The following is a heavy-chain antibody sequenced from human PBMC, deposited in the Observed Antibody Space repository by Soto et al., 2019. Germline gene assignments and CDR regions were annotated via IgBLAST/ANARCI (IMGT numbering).Heavy chain of an antibody. CDR2: INPNSGGT. Sequence: ASVKVSCKASGYTFTGYYMHWVRQAPGQGLEWMGWINPNSGGTNYAQKFQGRVTMTRDTSISTAYMELSRLRSDDTAVYYCARCIAAAFDWFDPWRQGTLVTVSS. J-gene: IGHJ5*02. D-gene: IGHD6-13*01. CDR1: GYTFTGYY. V-gene: IGHV1-2*02. CDR3: ARCIAAAFDWFDP.